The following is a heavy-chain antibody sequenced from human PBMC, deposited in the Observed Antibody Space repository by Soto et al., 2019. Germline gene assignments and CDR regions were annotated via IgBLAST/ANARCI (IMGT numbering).Heavy chain of an antibody. CDR3: TKGGYDLIYYFGMDV. J-gene: IGHJ6*02. D-gene: IGHD5-12*01. CDR1: GFTFHEYA. Sequence: EVQLIESGGGWVQPGTSLRVSCAASGFTFHEYAMHWVRQAPGKGLEWVSGISSDGDTIAYADSVQGRFTVFRDNAKNSLYLHMTSLRAEDTALYYCTKGGYDLIYYFGMDVWGQGTTVTVSS. V-gene: IGHV3-9*01. CDR2: ISSDGDTI.